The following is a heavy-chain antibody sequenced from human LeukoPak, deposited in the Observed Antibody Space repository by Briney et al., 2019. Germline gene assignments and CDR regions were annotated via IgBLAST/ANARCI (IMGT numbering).Heavy chain of an antibody. Sequence: PSETLSLTCAVSGYSISSGGYSWSWIRQPPGKGLEWIGYIYQSGSTYYNPSLKSRVTISVDRSKNQFSLKLSSVTAADTAVYYCVRGYVDQLRPNDAFDVWGQGTMVTVSS. CDR3: VRGYVDQLRPNDAFDV. CDR2: IYQSGST. CDR1: GYSISSGGYS. D-gene: IGHD2-2*01. J-gene: IGHJ3*01. V-gene: IGHV4-30-2*01.